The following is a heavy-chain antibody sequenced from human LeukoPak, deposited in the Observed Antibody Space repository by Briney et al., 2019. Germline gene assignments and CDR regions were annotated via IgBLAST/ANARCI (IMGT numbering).Heavy chain of an antibody. V-gene: IGHV3-11*01. J-gene: IGHJ4*02. CDR3: ARNMVRGVIFPLGY. Sequence: GGSLRLSCAASGFTFSDYYMNWIRQAPGKGLEWVSYISTSGSTKYYADSVKGRFTMSRDNAKNSLYLQMNSLRAEDTAVYYCARNMVRGVIFPLGYWGQGILVTVTS. CDR2: ISTSGSTK. CDR1: GFTFSDYY. D-gene: IGHD3-10*01.